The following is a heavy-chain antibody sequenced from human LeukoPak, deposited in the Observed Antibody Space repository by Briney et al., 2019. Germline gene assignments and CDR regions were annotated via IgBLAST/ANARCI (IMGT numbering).Heavy chain of an antibody. CDR1: GFTFSSYA. CDR2: ISGSGGST. J-gene: IGHJ3*02. Sequence: GGSLRLSCAASGFTFSSYAMSWVRQAPGKGLEWVLAISGSGGSTYYADSVKGRFTISRDNSKNTLYLQMNSLRAEDTAVYYCAKDRIPQWLGSDAFDIWGQGTMVTVSS. D-gene: IGHD6-19*01. V-gene: IGHV3-23*01. CDR3: AKDRIPQWLGSDAFDI.